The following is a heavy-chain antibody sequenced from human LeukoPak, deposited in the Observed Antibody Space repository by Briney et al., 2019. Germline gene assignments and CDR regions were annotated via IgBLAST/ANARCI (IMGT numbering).Heavy chain of an antibody. D-gene: IGHD5-24*01. CDR1: GFTFSTYS. V-gene: IGHV3-21*01. CDR2: ISSSSSYI. J-gene: IGHJ4*02. Sequence: GGSLRLSCAASGFTFSTYSMNWVRQAPGKGLEWVSSISSSSSYIYYADSVKGRFTISRDNAKNSLYLQMNSLRAEDTAVYYCARVKMATISLFGYWGQGTLVTVSS. CDR3: ARVKMATISLFGY.